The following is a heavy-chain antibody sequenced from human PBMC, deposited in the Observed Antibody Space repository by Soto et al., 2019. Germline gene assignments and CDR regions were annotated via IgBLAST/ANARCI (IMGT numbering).Heavy chain of an antibody. J-gene: IGHJ4*02. CDR1: GFIFFSYC. D-gene: IGHD6-6*01. V-gene: IGHV1-18*01. CDR2: ISAYNGNT. CDR3: ARVGRIAARGDDY. Sequence: APVEVSCQASGFIFFSYCISWVRQGPGQGLEWMGWISAYNGNTNYAQKLQGRVTMTTDTSTSTAYMELRSLRSDDTAVYYCARVGRIAARGDDYWGQGTLVTVSS.